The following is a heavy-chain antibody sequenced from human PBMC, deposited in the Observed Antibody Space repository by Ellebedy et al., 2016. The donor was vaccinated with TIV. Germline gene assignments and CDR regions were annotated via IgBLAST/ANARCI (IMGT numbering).Heavy chain of an antibody. V-gene: IGHV3-53*01. J-gene: IGHJ6*02. D-gene: IGHD4-23*01. CDR3: ANSPPLAFGVNSLDV. Sequence: GESLKISCAASGFAVSSNDMSWVRQAPGKGLEWVSILYRGGSTYYADSVKGRFSISRDNSKNTLNLQMNSLRAEGTAVYYCANSPPLAFGVNSLDVWGQGTTVTVSS. CDR1: GFAVSSND. CDR2: LYRGGST.